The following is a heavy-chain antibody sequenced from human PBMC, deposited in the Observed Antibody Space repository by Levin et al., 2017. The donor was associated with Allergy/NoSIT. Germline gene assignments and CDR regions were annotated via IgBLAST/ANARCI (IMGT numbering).Heavy chain of an antibody. D-gene: IGHD2-2*01. CDR2: VYSDGTIT. CDR1: GFTFSNYY. CDR3: ARGGCSSTSCLDN. J-gene: IGHJ4*02. Sequence: PGGSLRLSCAASGFTFSNYYMHWVRQAPGKGLEWVSRVYSDGTITDSADSVKGRFTISRDNARNTLYLQMNSLRAEDTAVYYCARGGCSSTSCLDNWGQGILVTVSS. V-gene: IGHV3-74*01.